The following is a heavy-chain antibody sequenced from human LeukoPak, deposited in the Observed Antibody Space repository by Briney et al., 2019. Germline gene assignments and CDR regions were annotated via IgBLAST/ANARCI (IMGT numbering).Heavy chain of an antibody. Sequence: SETLSLTCAVSGGSISSGGYSWSWIRQPPGTGLEWIGYIYYSGSTYYNPSLKSRVTISVDTSKNQFSLELSSVTAADTAVYYCARGKGSGWYGDTGENHPAEDYWGQGTLVTVSS. J-gene: IGHJ4*02. CDR2: IYYSGST. V-gene: IGHV4-30-4*07. D-gene: IGHD6-19*01. CDR3: ARGKGSGWYGDTGENHPAEDY. CDR1: GGSISSGGYS.